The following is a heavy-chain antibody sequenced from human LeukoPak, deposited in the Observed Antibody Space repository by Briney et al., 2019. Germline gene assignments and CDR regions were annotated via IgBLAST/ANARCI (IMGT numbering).Heavy chain of an antibody. CDR3: AKGGSYYDSSGHDY. J-gene: IGHJ4*02. CDR1: GFTFSNYG. V-gene: IGHV3-33*06. CDR2: IWYDGTNK. Sequence: PGGSLRLSCAASGFTFSNYGMHWVRQAPGKGLEWVALIWYDGTNKYCADSVKGRFTISRDNSKNMVYLQMNSLRAEDTAVYYCAKGGSYYDSSGHDYWGQGTLVTVSS. D-gene: IGHD3-22*01.